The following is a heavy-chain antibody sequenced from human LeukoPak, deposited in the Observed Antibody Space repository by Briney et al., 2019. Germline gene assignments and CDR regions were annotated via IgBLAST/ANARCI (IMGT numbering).Heavy chain of an antibody. J-gene: IGHJ4*02. D-gene: IGHD1-26*01. CDR3: ARDHQSGSYGY. V-gene: IGHV3-53*01. Sequence: GGSLRLSCAASGFTVSSNYMSWVRQAPGKGLEWVSVIYSGGSTYYADPVKGRFTISRDNSKNTLYLQMNSLRAEDTAVYYCARDHQSGSYGYWGQGTLVTVSS. CDR2: IYSGGST. CDR1: GFTVSSNY.